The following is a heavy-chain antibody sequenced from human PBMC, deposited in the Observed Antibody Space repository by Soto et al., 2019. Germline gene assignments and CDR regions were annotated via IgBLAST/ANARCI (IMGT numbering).Heavy chain of an antibody. J-gene: IGHJ3*02. D-gene: IGHD3-22*01. V-gene: IGHV3-21*01. CDR2: ISSSSSYI. CDR1: GSTFTTNS. CDR3: ARALLLGSPHAFDI. Sequence: GGSRRPPGPASGSTFTTNSTDWVRQLPGKGLEWVSSISSSSSYIYYADSVKGRFTISRDNAENSLFLQMNSLRAEDTAVYYCARALLLGSPHAFDIWGQGTMVTVSS.